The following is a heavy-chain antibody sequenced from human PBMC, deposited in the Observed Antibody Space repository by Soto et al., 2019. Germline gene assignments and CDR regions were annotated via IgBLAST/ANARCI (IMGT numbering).Heavy chain of an antibody. CDR2: ISSSSSTI. Sequence: EVQLVESGGGLVQPGGSLRLSCAASGFTFSSYSMNWVRQAPGKGLEWVSYISSSSSTIYYADSVKGRFTISRDNAKNSLYLQMKSLKEEDTAVYYCASLIDYYDSSGYTYWGQGTLVTVSS. V-gene: IGHV3-48*02. CDR1: GFTFSSYS. J-gene: IGHJ4*02. CDR3: ASLIDYYDSSGYTY. D-gene: IGHD3-22*01.